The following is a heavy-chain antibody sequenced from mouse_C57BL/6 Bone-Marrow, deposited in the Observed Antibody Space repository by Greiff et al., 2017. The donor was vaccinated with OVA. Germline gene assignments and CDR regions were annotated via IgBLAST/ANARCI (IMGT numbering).Heavy chain of an antibody. CDR3: ARPTGTGAMDY. CDR1: GFTFSDYY. V-gene: IGHV5-12*01. Sequence: EVKVVESGGGLVQPGGSLKLSCAASGFTFSDYYMYWVRQTPEKRLEWVAYISNGGGSTYYPDTVKGRFTISRDNAKNTLYLQMSRLKSEDTAMYYCARPTGTGAMDYWGQGTSVTVSS. J-gene: IGHJ4*01. CDR2: ISNGGGST. D-gene: IGHD4-1*02.